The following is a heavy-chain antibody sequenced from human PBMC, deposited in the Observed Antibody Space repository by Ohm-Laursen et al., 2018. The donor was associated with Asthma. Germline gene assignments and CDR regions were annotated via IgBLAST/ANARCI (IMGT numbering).Heavy chain of an antibody. CDR3: AKDLNPRVDTFIMDV. Sequence: SLRLSCAASGFTFSSYAMSWVRQAPGKGLECVSAIIGSGADTYYADSVKGRFTISRDNSKNTLYLQMNSLRAEDTAVYYCAKDLNPRVDTFIMDVWGQGTTVTVSS. J-gene: IGHJ6*02. D-gene: IGHD5-18*01. V-gene: IGHV3-23*01. CDR1: GFTFSSYA. CDR2: IIGSGADT.